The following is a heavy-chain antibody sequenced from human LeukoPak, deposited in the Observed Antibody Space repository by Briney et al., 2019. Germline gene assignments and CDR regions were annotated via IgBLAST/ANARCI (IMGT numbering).Heavy chain of an antibody. V-gene: IGHV4-59*01. CDR2: IYYSGST. CDR1: GGSITTYY. Sequence: SETLSLTCTVSGGSITTYYWNWIRQPPGKGLEWIGYIYYSGSTNYNPSLKSRVTISVDTSKNQFSLKLSSVTAADTAVYYCARDPGRRYFDYWGQGTLVTVSS. J-gene: IGHJ4*02. CDR3: ARDPGRRYFDY.